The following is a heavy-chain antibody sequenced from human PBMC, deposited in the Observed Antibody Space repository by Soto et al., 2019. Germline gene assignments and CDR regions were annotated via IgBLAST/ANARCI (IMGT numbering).Heavy chain of an antibody. Sequence: DVHLVESGGGLVQPGMSLRLSCAASGFTFDDYAMHWVRQAPGKGLEWVSGISWNSGNIGYADSVKGRFTISRDNAQNSLYLQMSNLRTEDTAFYYCAKDLAGTLYYYAMDVWGQGTTVTVSS. D-gene: IGHD6-13*01. CDR1: GFTFDDYA. CDR3: AKDLAGTLYYYAMDV. V-gene: IGHV3-9*01. J-gene: IGHJ6*02. CDR2: ISWNSGNI.